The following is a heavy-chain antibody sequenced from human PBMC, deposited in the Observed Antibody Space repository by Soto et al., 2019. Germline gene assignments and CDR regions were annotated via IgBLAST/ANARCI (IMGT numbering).Heavy chain of an antibody. Sequence: GGSLRLSCAASGFTLSSYTMHWFRQAPGKGLEWVASISESRSSIYYADSVKGRFTISRDSAENSLFLQMTSLTAADTAVYYCARPSTQTRFWNWFDPWGQGTLVTVSS. CDR1: GFTLSSYT. CDR3: ARPSTQTRFWNWFDP. CDR2: ISESRSSI. V-gene: IGHV3-21*01. J-gene: IGHJ5*02.